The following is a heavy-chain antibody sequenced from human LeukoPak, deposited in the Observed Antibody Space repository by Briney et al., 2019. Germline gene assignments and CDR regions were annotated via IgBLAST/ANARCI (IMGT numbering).Heavy chain of an antibody. D-gene: IGHD4-23*01. J-gene: IGHJ4*02. CDR1: GGSLRSYY. CDR3: ARGRNDNGGMFFDS. V-gene: IGHV4-59*01. Sequence: SETLSLTCTVSGGSLRSYYWGWIRQAPGKGLEWIGFISYSAYTSYTPSLKSRVAISVDTSKSQFSLRLTSMTAADTAIYYCARGRNDNGGMFFDSWAQGTLVTVST. CDR2: ISYSAYT.